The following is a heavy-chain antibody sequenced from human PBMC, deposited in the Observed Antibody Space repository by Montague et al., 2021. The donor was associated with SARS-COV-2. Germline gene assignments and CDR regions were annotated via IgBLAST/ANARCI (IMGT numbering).Heavy chain of an antibody. CDR2: ISSSSYI. J-gene: IGHJ6*02. CDR3: ARGGYSYGTDYYYYYGMDV. V-gene: IGHV3-21*01. D-gene: IGHD5-18*01. CDR1: GFTSSSYS. Sequence: SLRLSCAASGFTSSSYSMNWVRQAPGKGLEWVSSISSSSYIYYADSVKGRFTISRDNAKNSLYLQMNSLRAEDTAVYYCARGGYSYGTDYYYYYGMDVWGQGTTVTVSS.